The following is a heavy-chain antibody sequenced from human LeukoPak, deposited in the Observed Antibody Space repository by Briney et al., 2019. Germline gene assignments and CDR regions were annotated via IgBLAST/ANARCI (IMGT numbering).Heavy chain of an antibody. D-gene: IGHD4-17*01. CDR3: AGCSTVTTYYYSYYMDI. CDR2: ISYDGSNK. Sequence: PGGSLRLSCAASGFTFSSYAMHWVRQAPGKGLEWVAVISYDGSNKYYADSVKGRFTISRDNAKNSLYLQMNSLRAEDTAVYYCAGCSTVTTYYYSYYMDIWGKGTTVTVSS. CDR1: GFTFSSYA. V-gene: IGHV3-30*04. J-gene: IGHJ6*03.